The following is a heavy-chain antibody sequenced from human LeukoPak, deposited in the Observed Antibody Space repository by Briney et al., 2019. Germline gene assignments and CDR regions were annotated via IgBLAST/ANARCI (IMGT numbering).Heavy chain of an antibody. CDR2: IYYSGST. V-gene: IGHV4-59*01. J-gene: IGHJ5*02. CDR1: GGSISSYY. CDR3: ARGADWFDP. Sequence: SETLSLTCTVSGGSISSYYWSWIRQPPGKGLEWIGYIYYSGSTNYNPSLKSRVTISVDTSKNQFSLKLSSVTAADTAVYYCARGADWFDPWGQGTLVTVSS.